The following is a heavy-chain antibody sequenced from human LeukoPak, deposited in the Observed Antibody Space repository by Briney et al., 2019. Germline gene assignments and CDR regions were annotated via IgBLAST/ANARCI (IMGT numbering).Heavy chain of an antibody. V-gene: IGHV4-31*03. Sequence: PSETLSLTCTVSGGSISSGGYYWSWIRQHPGKGLEWIGYIYYSGSTYYNPSLKSRVTISVDTSKNQFSLKLSSVTAADTAVYYCARGRLGIHYFDYWGQGTLVTVSS. CDR1: GGSISSGGYY. J-gene: IGHJ4*02. D-gene: IGHD7-27*01. CDR3: ARGRLGIHYFDY. CDR2: IYYSGST.